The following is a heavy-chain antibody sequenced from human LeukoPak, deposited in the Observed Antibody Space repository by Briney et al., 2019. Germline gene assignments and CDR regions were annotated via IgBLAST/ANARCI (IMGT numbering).Heavy chain of an antibody. Sequence: GGSLRLSCAASGLTFDDYAMHWVRQAPGKGLEWVSRIDGDGGSTYYPDCVKGRFTISRDNSKNSLYLQMNSLRTEDTALYYCAKDLRRDGDWFDYWGQGTLVTVSS. J-gene: IGHJ4*02. CDR2: IDGDGGST. CDR1: GLTFDDYA. CDR3: AKDLRRDGDWFDY. V-gene: IGHV3-43*02. D-gene: IGHD5-24*01.